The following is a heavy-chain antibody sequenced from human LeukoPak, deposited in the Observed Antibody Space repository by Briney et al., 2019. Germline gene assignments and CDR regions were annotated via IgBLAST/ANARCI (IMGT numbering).Heavy chain of an antibody. CDR1: GGSFSGYY. Sequence: PSETLSLTCAVYGGSFSGYYWSWIRQPPGKGLEWIGEINHSGSTNYNPSLKSRVTISVDTSKNQFSLKLSSVTAADTAVYYCARREAGYCSGGSCSSGGWFDPWGQGTLVTVSS. V-gene: IGHV4-34*01. CDR2: INHSGST. J-gene: IGHJ5*02. CDR3: ARREAGYCSGGSCSSGGWFDP. D-gene: IGHD2-15*01.